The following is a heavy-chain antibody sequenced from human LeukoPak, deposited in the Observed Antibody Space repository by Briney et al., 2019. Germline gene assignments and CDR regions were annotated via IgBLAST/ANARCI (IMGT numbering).Heavy chain of an antibody. Sequence: SETLSLTCAVYGGSFSGYYWSWIRQPPGKGLEWIGEINHSGSTNYNPSLQSRVTISVDTSKNQFSLKLSSVTAADTAMYYCARGRYYDFWSGYYYWGQGTLVTVSS. CDR2: INHSGST. CDR1: GGSFSGYY. V-gene: IGHV4-34*01. J-gene: IGHJ4*02. D-gene: IGHD3-3*01. CDR3: ARGRYYDFWSGYYY.